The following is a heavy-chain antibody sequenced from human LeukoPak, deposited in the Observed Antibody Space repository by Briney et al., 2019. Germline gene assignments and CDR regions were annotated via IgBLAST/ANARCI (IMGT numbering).Heavy chain of an antibody. V-gene: IGHV1-69*13. J-gene: IGHJ5*02. D-gene: IGHD2-2*01. CDR2: IIPIFGTA. Sequence: ASVKVSCKASGGTFSSYAISWVRQAPGQGLEWMGGIIPIFGTANYAQKFQGRVTITADESTSTAYMELSSLRSEDTAVYYCAGEGGYASNERRFPWFDPWGQGTLVTVSS. CDR3: AGEGGYASNERRFPWFDP. CDR1: GGTFSSYA.